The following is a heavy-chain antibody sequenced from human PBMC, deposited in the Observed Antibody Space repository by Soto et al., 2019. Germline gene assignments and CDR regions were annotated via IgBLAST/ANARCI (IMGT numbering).Heavy chain of an antibody. Sequence: ASVKVSCKASGYTFTSYAMHWVRQAPGQRLEWMGWINTGNGNTKYSQKFQGRVTITRDTFASTAYMELSSLRSEDTAVYYCARGGGYNWNYGWFDPWGQGTLVTVSS. CDR3: ARGGGYNWNYGWFDP. V-gene: IGHV1-3*04. J-gene: IGHJ5*02. CDR1: GYTFTSYA. CDR2: INTGNGNT. D-gene: IGHD1-7*01.